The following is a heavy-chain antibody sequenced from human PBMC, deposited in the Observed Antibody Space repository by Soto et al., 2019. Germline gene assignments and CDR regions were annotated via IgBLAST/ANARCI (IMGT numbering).Heavy chain of an antibody. CDR3: ARGRRRTYDAFDS. CDR2: IYYSGTT. V-gene: IGHV4-59*01. J-gene: IGHJ3*02. Sequence: PSETLSLTCTVSGGSMSRYFWSWIRQPPGKGLEWIGYIYYSGTTNYNPSLKSRVTTSLDTSKNQFSLKLVSLTAADTAFYYCARGRRRTYDAFDSWGQGTLVTVSS. D-gene: IGHD1-26*01. CDR1: GGSMSRYF.